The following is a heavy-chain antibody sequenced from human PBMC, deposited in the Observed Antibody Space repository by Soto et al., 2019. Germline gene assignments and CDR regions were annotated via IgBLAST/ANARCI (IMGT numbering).Heavy chain of an antibody. J-gene: IGHJ6*02. CDR3: ARDNKENYYDSSGYYLGSPYYYYYGMDV. CDR2: IPYDGSNK. D-gene: IGHD3-22*01. CDR1: GFTFSSYA. V-gene: IGHV3-30-3*01. Sequence: GGSLRLSCAASGFTFSSYAMHWVRQAPGKGLEWVAVIPYDGSNKYYADSVKGRFTISRDNSKNTLYLQMNSLRAEDTAVYYCARDNKENYYDSSGYYLGSPYYYYYGMDVWGQGTTVTVSS.